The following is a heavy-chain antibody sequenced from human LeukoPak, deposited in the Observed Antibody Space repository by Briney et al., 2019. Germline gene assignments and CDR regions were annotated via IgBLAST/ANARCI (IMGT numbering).Heavy chain of an antibody. CDR3: ATQRGSYLWGTDFDY. CDR1: GYSFTDYY. D-gene: IGHD3-16*01. CDR2: INPNSGGI. Sequence: ASVKVSCKASGYSFTDYYMHWVRQAPGQGLEWMGWINPNSGGINYAQKFQGRVTMTRDTSISTAYMELSRLRSDDTSVYYCATQRGSYLWGTDFDYWGQGTLVTVCS. V-gene: IGHV1-2*02. J-gene: IGHJ4*02.